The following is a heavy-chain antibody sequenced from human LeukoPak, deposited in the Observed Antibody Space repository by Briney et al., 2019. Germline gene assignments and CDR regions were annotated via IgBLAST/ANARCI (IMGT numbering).Heavy chain of an antibody. Sequence: ASVKVSCKASGGTFSSYAISWVRQAPGQGLEWMGGIIPIFGTANYAQKFQGRVTITADESTSTAYMELSSLRSEDTAVYYCARDGSVAGTPPYYFDYWGQGTLVTVSS. CDR3: ARDGSVAGTPPYYFDY. J-gene: IGHJ4*02. V-gene: IGHV1-69*13. CDR2: IIPIFGTA. D-gene: IGHD6-19*01. CDR1: GGTFSSYA.